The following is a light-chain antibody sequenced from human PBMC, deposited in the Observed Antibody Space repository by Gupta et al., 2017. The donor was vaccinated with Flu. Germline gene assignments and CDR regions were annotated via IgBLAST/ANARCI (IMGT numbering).Light chain of an antibody. CDR3: SSYAGSNNWV. CDR1: SSDVGGYHY. CDR2: EVS. Sequence: QSALTQPPSASGSPGQSVSISCTGASSDVGGYHYVSWYQQHPGKAPKLMIYEVSKRPSGVPDSFSGSKSGNTASLTVSGLQAEEEADYYCSSYAGSNNWVFGGGTKLTVL. J-gene: IGLJ3*02. V-gene: IGLV2-8*01.